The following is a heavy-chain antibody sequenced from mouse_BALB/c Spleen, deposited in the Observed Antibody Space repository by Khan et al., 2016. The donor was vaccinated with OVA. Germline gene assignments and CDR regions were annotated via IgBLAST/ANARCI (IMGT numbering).Heavy chain of an antibody. J-gene: IGHJ4*01. D-gene: IGHD2-3*01. V-gene: IGHV1S132*01. CDR1: GYTFTSYW. CDR2: IFPGTGTT. Sequence: QVQLKQSGAELVKPGASVKLSCKTSGYTFTSYWIQWVKQRPGQGLGWIGEIFPGTGTTYYNEKFKGKATLTIDTSSSTAYMQLSSLTSEDSAVYFCARALDGYGAMDYWGQGTSVTVSS. CDR3: ARALDGYGAMDY.